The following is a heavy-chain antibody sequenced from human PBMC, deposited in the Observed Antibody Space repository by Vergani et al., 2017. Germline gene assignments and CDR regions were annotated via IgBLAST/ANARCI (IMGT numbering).Heavy chain of an antibody. Sequence: EVQLVESGGGLVQPGGSLRPPWAAAGFTFSGNWMSWVRQAPGKGLEGVANIKQDGSEKYYVDAVRGRFTISRDNAKNALYLQMNSLGAEDTAGYYCARNDYGREYFQHWGQGTLVTVSS. CDR1: GFTFSGNW. CDR2: IKQDGSEK. V-gene: IGHV3-7*01. J-gene: IGHJ1*01. CDR3: ARNDYGREYFQH. D-gene: IGHD4-17*01.